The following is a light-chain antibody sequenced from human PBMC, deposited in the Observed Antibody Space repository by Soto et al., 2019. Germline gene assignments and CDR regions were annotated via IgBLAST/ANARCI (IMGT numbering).Light chain of an antibody. CDR2: AAS. Sequence: DIQMTQSPSTLSASVGDRVTITCRASQSISGWLAWFQQRSGKAPKLLISAASSLESGVPSRFSGSGSGTEFTLTISSLQADDFATYYCQQYHRYPITFGQGKRLEIK. V-gene: IGKV1-5*01. CDR1: QSISGW. J-gene: IGKJ5*01. CDR3: QQYHRYPIT.